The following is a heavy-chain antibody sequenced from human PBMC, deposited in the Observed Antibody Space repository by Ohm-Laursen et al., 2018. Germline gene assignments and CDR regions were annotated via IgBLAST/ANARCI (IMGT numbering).Heavy chain of an antibody. J-gene: IGHJ4*02. CDR2: IYYTGTT. D-gene: IGHD3-10*01. V-gene: IGHV4-59*12. Sequence: SDTLSLTWTVSGGSITTYYWTWIRQPPGKGLEWIGYIYYTGTTNYNPSLTGRVTISLDTSKNQFSLKLTSVTAADTAVYYCARGYYYTPNWGQGTLVTVSS. CDR1: GGSITTYY. CDR3: ARGYYYTPN.